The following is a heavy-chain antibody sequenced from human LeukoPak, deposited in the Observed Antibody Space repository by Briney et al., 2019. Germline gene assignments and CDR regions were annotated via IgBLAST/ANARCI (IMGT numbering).Heavy chain of an antibody. Sequence: KPSETLSLTCAVSGYSISSGYYWSWIRQPAGKGLEWIGRIYTSGSTNYNPSLKSRVTISVDTSKNQFSLKLSSVTAADTAVYYCARDQRYCSGGSCYSKPADYWGQGTLVTVSS. J-gene: IGHJ4*02. CDR3: ARDQRYCSGGSCYSKPADY. D-gene: IGHD2-15*01. CDR1: GYSISSGYY. V-gene: IGHV4-61*02. CDR2: IYTSGST.